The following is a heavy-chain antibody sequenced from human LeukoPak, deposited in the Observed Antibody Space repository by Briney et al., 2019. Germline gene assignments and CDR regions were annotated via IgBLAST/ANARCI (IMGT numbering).Heavy chain of an antibody. CDR2: ISGSGGST. CDR1: GFTFSSYA. D-gene: IGHD2-2*01. J-gene: IGHJ5*02. CDR3: AKDPGCTSCFHGFDP. Sequence: GASLRLSCAASGFTFSSYAMSWVRQDPGKGLEWVSAISGSGGSTYYADSVKGRFTISRDNSKNTLYLQMNSLRAEDTAVYYCAKDPGCTSCFHGFDPWGQGTLVTVSS. V-gene: IGHV3-23*01.